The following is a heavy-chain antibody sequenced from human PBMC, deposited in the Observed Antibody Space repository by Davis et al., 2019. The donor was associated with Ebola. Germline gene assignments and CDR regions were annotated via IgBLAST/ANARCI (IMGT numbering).Heavy chain of an antibody. Sequence: SVKVSCKASGGTFSSYAISWVRQAPGQGLEWMGGIIPIFGTANYAQKFQGRVTITADESTSTAYMELSSLRSEDTAVYYCARGRFYYDSSGYYGRSSPHYYYYGMDVWGQGTTVTVSS. V-gene: IGHV1-69*13. CDR1: GGTFSSYA. CDR2: IIPIFGTA. D-gene: IGHD3-22*01. CDR3: ARGRFYYDSSGYYGRSSPHYYYYGMDV. J-gene: IGHJ6*02.